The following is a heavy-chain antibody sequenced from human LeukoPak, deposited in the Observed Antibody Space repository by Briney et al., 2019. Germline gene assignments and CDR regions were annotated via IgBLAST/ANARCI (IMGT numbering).Heavy chain of an antibody. Sequence: PGGSLRLSCAASGFTIDGYTLSCVRQAPGKGLEWVASITSGSNFVDYGDSVKGRFTISRDNAQNSLYVQMNSLRAEDTAVYYCATQPELPGWFDSWGQGTLVTVSS. CDR2: ITSGSNFV. CDR1: GFTIDGYT. D-gene: IGHD1-14*01. J-gene: IGHJ5*01. V-gene: IGHV3-21*01. CDR3: ATQPELPGWFDS.